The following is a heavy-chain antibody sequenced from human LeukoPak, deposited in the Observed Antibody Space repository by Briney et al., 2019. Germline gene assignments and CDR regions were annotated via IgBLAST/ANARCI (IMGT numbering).Heavy chain of an antibody. CDR2: ISGYNGNT. Sequence: GASVKVSCKASGYTFTSYGISWVRQAPGQGLEWMGWISGYNGNTNYAQKFQGRVTMTTDTSTSTAYMEVRSLRSDDTAVYYCARDPGVSGGPYYFDYWGQGTLVTVSS. V-gene: IGHV1-18*01. J-gene: IGHJ4*02. D-gene: IGHD4-23*01. CDR1: GYTFTSYG. CDR3: ARDPGVSGGPYYFDY.